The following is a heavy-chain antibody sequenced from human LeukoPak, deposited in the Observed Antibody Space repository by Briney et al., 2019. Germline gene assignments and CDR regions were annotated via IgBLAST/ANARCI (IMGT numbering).Heavy chain of an antibody. CDR2: IKQDESEK. CDR1: GFTFSNYW. D-gene: IGHD2-2*01. Sequence: GGSLRLSCSASGFTFSNYWMSWFRKAPGKGLEGLANIKQDESEKYYVDSVKGRFTISRDNAKSSLYLQMNSLRAEDTAVYYCARALDSSSSRYQAFEEWGQGTLVTVSS. CDR3: ARALDSSSSRYQAFEE. J-gene: IGHJ4*02. V-gene: IGHV3-7*01.